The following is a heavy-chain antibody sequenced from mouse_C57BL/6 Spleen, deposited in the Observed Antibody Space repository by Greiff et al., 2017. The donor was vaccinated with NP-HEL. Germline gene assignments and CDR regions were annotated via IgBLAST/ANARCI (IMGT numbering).Heavy chain of an antibody. V-gene: IGHV5-12*01. CDR3: ANSNYYAMDY. D-gene: IGHD2-5*01. J-gene: IGHJ4*01. CDR1: GFTFSDYY. Sequence: EVQLVESGGGLVQPGGSLKLSCAASGFTFSDYYMYWVRQTPEKRLEWVAYISNGGGSTYYPDTVKGRFTISRDNAKNTLYLQMSRLKSEDTAMYYCANSNYYAMDYWGQGTSVTVSS. CDR2: ISNGGGST.